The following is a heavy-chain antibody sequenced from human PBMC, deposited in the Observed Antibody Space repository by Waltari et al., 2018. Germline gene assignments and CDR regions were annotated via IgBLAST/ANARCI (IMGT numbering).Heavy chain of an antibody. J-gene: IGHJ6*03. CDR2: IGRSSTYT. V-gene: IGHV3-21*06. CDR1: GFSFNSYT. CDR3: ASHLEDFYYYMDV. Sequence: EVQLVESGGGLVKPGGSLRLPCAASGFSFNSYTMNWVRQTPEKGLVWVSSIGRSSTYTYYADSVKGRFTISRDNAANSLYLEMNALRPEDTAVYYCASHLEDFYYYMDVWGKGTTVTVSS.